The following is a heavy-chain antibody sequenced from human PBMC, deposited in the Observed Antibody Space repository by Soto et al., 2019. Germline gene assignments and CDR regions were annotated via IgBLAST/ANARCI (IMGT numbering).Heavy chain of an antibody. CDR3: ARLEGLATISYYFDF. CDR1: GGSFSGYY. V-gene: IGHV4-39*01. CDR2: IYFRGNT. Sequence: SETLSLTCAVYGGSFSGYYWGWIRQPPGKGLEWIGSIYFRGNTYYNPSTQTRVTISLDKSKSQFSLKLNSVTAADSAVYFCARLEGLATISYYFDFWGQGALVTVSS. D-gene: IGHD3-9*01. J-gene: IGHJ4*02.